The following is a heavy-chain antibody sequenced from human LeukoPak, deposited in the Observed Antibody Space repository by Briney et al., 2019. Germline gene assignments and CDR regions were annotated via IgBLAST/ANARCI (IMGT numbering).Heavy chain of an antibody. J-gene: IGHJ4*02. CDR3: AREGRGLWFGELSFDY. V-gene: IGHV4-39*07. CDR1: GGSISSSSYY. D-gene: IGHD3-10*01. Sequence: SETLSLTCTVSGGSISSSSYYWGWIRQPPGKGLEWIGSIYYSGSTYYNPSLKSRVTISVDTSKNQFSLKLSSVTAADTAVYYCAREGRGLWFGELSFDYWGQGTLVTVSS. CDR2: IYYSGST.